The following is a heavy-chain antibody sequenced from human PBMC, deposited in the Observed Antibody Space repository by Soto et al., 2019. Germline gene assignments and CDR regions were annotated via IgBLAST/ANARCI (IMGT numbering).Heavy chain of an antibody. CDR3: ARGHTTSPNWFDP. J-gene: IGHJ5*02. Sequence: EVQLVESGGGLVQPEGSLRLSCAASGFTFSSYWMSWVRQAQGKGLEWVANIKQDGSEKFYVDSVKGRFTISKDNAKNSVYLQMNSLRAEDTAVYYCARGHTTSPNWFDPWGQGTLVTVSS. V-gene: IGHV3-7*03. CDR2: IKQDGSEK. CDR1: GFTFSSYW. D-gene: IGHD2-2*01.